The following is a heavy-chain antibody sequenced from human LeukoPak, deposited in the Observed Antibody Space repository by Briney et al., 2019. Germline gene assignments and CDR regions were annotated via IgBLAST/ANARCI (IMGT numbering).Heavy chain of an antibody. CDR2: IIPILGIA. J-gene: IGHJ4*02. D-gene: IGHD3-10*01. CDR1: GGTFSSYA. Sequence: SVKVSCKASGGTFSSYAISWVRQAPGQGLEWMGRIIPILGIANYAQKFQGRVTITADKSTSTAYMELSSLRSEDTAVYYCARSLGGSGSPIDYWGQGTLVTVSS. CDR3: ARSLGGSGSPIDY. V-gene: IGHV1-69*04.